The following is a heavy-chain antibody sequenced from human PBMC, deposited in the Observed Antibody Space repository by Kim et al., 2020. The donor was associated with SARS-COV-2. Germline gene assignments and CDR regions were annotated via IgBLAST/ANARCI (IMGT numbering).Heavy chain of an antibody. D-gene: IGHD2-15*01. CDR2: INHSGST. CDR1: GGSFSGYY. V-gene: IGHV4-34*01. J-gene: IGHJ5*02. CDR3: AREVVAATLWFDP. Sequence: SETLSLTCAVYGGSFSGYYWSWIRQPPGKGLEWIGEINHSGSTNYNPSLKSRVTISVDTSKNQFSLKLSSVTAADTAVYYCAREVVAATLWFDPWGQGTL.